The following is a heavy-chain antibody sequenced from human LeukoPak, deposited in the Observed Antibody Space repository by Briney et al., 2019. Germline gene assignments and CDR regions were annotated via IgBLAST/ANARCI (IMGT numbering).Heavy chain of an antibody. CDR3: ARDSSGWYSFDY. CDR1: GGSISSYY. V-gene: IGHV4-4*07. Sequence: SETLSLXCTVSGGSISSYYWSWIRLPAGKGLESIGRIYTSGSTNYNPSLKSRVTMSVDTSKNQFSLKLSSVTAADTAVYYCARDSSGWYSFDYWGQGTLVTVSS. CDR2: IYTSGST. D-gene: IGHD6-19*01. J-gene: IGHJ4*02.